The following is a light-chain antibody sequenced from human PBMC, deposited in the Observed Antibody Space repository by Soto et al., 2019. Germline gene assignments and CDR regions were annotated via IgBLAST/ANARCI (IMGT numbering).Light chain of an antibody. CDR1: QSLGDY. V-gene: IGKV3-11*01. J-gene: IGKJ2*01. Sequence: ELLLTQSPATLSLSPGQRATLSCRASQSLGDYLAWYQQKPGQAPRLLIYDASNRATGIPARFSGGGSGTDFTLTISSLEPEDFAVYYCQQRGTLGQGTKLEIK. CDR2: DAS. CDR3: QQRGT.